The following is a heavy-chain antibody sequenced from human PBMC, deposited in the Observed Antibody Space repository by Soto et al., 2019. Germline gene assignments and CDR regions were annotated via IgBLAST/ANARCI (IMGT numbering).Heavy chain of an antibody. D-gene: IGHD3-10*01. V-gene: IGHV1-69*01. J-gene: IGHJ4*02. CDR1: GGIFSTYA. CDR2: IIPIFGTP. Sequence: QVQLVQSGAEVKKPGSSVKVSCKASGGIFSTYAISWLRQAPGQGLEWMGGIIPIFGTPNYAQRFQGRVTITADECTSTAYMELSRLRSEDTDVYYCARDRDDYGSGNYYNRIDFWGQGTLVTVSS. CDR3: ARDRDDYGSGNYYNRIDF.